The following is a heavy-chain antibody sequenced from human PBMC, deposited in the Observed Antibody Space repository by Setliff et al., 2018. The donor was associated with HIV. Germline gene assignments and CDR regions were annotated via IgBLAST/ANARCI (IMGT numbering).Heavy chain of an antibody. J-gene: IGHJ4*02. Sequence: SVKVSCKASGGIFMNSAFNWVRQARGQGLEWMGSIIPIFGTGNYAQKFQGRVTITADESTSTAYMELSSLRSDDTAVYYCARPVGGMSFFDNWGQGTLVTVSS. CDR3: ARPVGGMSFFDN. V-gene: IGHV1-69*13. D-gene: IGHD6-19*01. CDR2: IIPIFGTG. CDR1: GGIFMNSA.